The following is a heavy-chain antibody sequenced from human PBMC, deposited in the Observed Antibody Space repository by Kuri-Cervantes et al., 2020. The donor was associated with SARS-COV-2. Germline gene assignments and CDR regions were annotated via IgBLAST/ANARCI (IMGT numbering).Heavy chain of an antibody. CDR3: ARDGGGWFDP. CDR1: GFTFSSYA. J-gene: IGHJ5*02. V-gene: IGHV3-30*04. D-gene: IGHD3-16*01. Sequence: GESLKISCTASGFTFSSYAIHWVRQAPGKGLEWVAVIPYDGTNKYYTDSVKGRFTISRDNSKNTLYLQMNSLRAEDTAVYYCARDGGGWFDPWGQGTLVPVSS. CDR2: IPYDGTNK.